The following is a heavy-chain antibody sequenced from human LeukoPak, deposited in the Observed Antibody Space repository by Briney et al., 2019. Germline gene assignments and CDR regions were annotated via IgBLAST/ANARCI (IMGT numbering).Heavy chain of an antibody. D-gene: IGHD4-17*01. CDR1: GGSFSGYY. CDR3: ARGPVPPRDWFDP. Sequence: PSETLSLTCAVYGGSFSGYYWSWIRQPPGKGLEWIGEINHSGSTNYNPSLKSRVTISVDTSKNQFSLKLSSVTAADTAVYYCARGPVPPRDWFDPWGQGTLVTVSS. J-gene: IGHJ5*02. CDR2: INHSGST. V-gene: IGHV4-34*01.